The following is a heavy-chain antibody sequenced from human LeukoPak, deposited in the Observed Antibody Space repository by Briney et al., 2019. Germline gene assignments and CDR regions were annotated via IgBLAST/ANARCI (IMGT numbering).Heavy chain of an antibody. CDR1: GFTFSIYS. D-gene: IGHD5-12*01. Sequence: GGSLRLSCAASGFTFSIYSMSWVRHAPGRVLEWVSAISCSGGSTYCAESVKGGFNISRENSKNTLYLQMNSMRAEDTAVYYCAKGTWIKEYYFDYWGQGTLVTVSS. CDR3: AKGTWIKEYYFDY. CDR2: ISCSGGST. V-gene: IGHV3-23*01. J-gene: IGHJ4*02.